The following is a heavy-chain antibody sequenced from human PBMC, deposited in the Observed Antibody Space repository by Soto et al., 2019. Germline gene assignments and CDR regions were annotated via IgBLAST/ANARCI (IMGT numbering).Heavy chain of an antibody. V-gene: IGHV1-69*01. CDR1: GGTFSSYA. D-gene: IGHD3-16*01. J-gene: IGHJ6*02. CDR2: IIPIFGTA. Sequence: QVQLVQSGAEVKKPGSSVKVSCKASGGTFSSYAISWVRQAPGQGLEWMGGIIPIFGTAHYAQKFQGRVTFTTDEAKSTDSMELRRLRSEDTAVYYCEGGEDGKQIYYYYYYGMDVWGQGTTVTVSS. CDR3: EGGEDGKQIYYYYYYGMDV.